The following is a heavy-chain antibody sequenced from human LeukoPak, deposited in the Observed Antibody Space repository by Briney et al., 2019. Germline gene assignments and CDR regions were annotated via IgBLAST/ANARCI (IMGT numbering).Heavy chain of an antibody. CDR2: ISAYNGNT. CDR1: GYTFTSYG. CDR3: AVGVGGGYSYGFDY. V-gene: IGHV1-18*01. Sequence: ASVKVSCKASGYTFTSYGISWVRQAPGQGLEWMGWISAYNGNTNYAQKLQGRVTMTTDTSTSTACMELRSPRSDDTAVYYCAVGVGGGYSYGFDYWGQGTLVTVSS. J-gene: IGHJ4*02. D-gene: IGHD5-18*01.